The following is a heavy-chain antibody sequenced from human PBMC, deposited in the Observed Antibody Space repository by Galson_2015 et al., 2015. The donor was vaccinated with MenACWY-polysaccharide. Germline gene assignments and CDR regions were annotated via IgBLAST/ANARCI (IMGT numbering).Heavy chain of an antibody. CDR3: ARTKMELIEIMGYAIPSGSYYGMDV. V-gene: IGHV1-8*01. CDR1: GYTFTSYD. J-gene: IGHJ6*02. D-gene: IGHD2-8*01. CDR2: MTTNGGTT. Sequence: SVKVSCKASGYTFTSYDINWVRQAPGQGLEWMGWMTTNGGTTGQALGIRGRVTMTRNTSIITAYLKPGSLRSDATDVYYCARTKMELIEIMGYAIPSGSYYGMDVWGQGTTVAVSS.